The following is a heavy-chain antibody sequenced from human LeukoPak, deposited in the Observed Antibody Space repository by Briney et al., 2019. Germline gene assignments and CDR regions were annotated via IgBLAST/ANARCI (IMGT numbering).Heavy chain of an antibody. J-gene: IGHJ6*02. CDR3: AREVVTAEDYGMDV. V-gene: IGHV3-66*01. Sequence: GGSLRLSCAASGFTVSSNYMSWDRQAPGKGLEWVSVIYSGGSTYYADSVKGRFTISRDNSKNTLYLQMNSLRAEDTAVYYCAREVVTAEDYGMDVWGQGTTVTVSS. CDR1: GFTVSSNY. CDR2: IYSGGST. D-gene: IGHD2-21*02.